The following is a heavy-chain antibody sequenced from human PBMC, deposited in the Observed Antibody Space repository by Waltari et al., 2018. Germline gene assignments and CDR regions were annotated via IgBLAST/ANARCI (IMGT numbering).Heavy chain of an antibody. V-gene: IGHV4-38-2*02. J-gene: IGHJ4*02. CDR2: IYHSGST. CDR1: GYSISSGYH. Sequence: QVQLQESGPGLAKPSETLSLTCTVSGYSISSGYHWGWLRQPPGKGLEWIGSIYHSGSTYYNPSLKSRVTISVDTSKNQFSLKLSSVTAADTAVYYCAIDGYSSSWYYFDYWGQGTLVTVSS. D-gene: IGHD6-13*01. CDR3: AIDGYSSSWYYFDY.